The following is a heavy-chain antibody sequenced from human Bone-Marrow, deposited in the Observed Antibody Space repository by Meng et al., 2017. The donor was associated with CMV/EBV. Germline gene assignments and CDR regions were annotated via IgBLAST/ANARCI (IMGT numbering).Heavy chain of an antibody. D-gene: IGHD5-18*01. Sequence: SETLSLTCAVSGGSISSSNWWSWVRQPPGKGLEWIGEIYHSGSTNYNPSLKGRVTISVDKSKNQFSLKLSSVTAADTAVYYCARGGYSYGFVVWGQGTTVTVSS. V-gene: IGHV4-4*02. J-gene: IGHJ6*02. CDR2: IYHSGST. CDR3: ARGGYSYGFVV. CDR1: GGSISSSNW.